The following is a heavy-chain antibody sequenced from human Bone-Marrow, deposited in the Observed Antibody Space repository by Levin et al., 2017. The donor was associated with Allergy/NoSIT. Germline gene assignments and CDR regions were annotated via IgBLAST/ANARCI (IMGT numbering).Heavy chain of an antibody. CDR1: GFSFSTYS. D-gene: IGHD5-12*01. J-gene: IGHJ5*02. Sequence: ASVKVSCAASGFSFSTYSMDWVRQAPGKGLEWVAYITSSSSTTQYADSVKGRFTISRDNAKNSLFLQMNSLRDEDTAVYYCARDSSGYSGYHWFDPWGQGTLVTVSS. CDR3: ARDSSGYSGYHWFDP. CDR2: ITSSSSTT. V-gene: IGHV3-48*02.